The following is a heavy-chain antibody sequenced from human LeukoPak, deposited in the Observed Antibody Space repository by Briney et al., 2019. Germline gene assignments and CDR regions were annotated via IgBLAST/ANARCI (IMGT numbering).Heavy chain of an antibody. CDR3: ARGPGDFDASDI. CDR1: GFTFSSYG. Sequence: PGGSLRLSCAASGFTFSSYGMNWVRQAPGKGLEWVSYISSSSNIMNYADSVKGRFTISRDNVKQSLCLQMNSLRAEDTAVYYCARGPGDFDASDIWGQGTMVTVSS. J-gene: IGHJ3*02. V-gene: IGHV3-48*04. CDR2: ISSSSNIM. D-gene: IGHD1-14*01.